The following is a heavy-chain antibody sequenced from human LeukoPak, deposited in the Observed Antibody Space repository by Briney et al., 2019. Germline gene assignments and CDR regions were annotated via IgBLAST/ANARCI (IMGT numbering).Heavy chain of an antibody. CDR1: GFTFDDYA. J-gene: IGHJ6*02. Sequence: GGSLRLSCAASGFTFDDYAMHWVRQAPGKGLEWVSGISWNSGSIGYADSVKGRFTISRDNAKNSLYLQMNSLRAEDTAFYYWAKGELVLYCSSTSCNNGMAVWAQGPPVPVS. CDR2: ISWNSGSI. D-gene: IGHD2-2*02. CDR3: AKGELVLYCSSTSCNNGMAV. V-gene: IGHV3-9*01.